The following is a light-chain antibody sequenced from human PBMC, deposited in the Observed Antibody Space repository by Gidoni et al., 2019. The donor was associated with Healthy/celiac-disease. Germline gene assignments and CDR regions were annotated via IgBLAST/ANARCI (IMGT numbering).Light chain of an antibody. CDR3: QQIYSTSWT. J-gene: IGKJ1*01. Sequence: IQMSQSPSSLSASVGDRVTITRRASQSISSYLNWHQQTPGKAPQLLIYAASSLQSGVPSRCSSRGSGTDITLTISSLQPEDGATYYCQQIYSTSWTFGQGTKVEIK. CDR1: QSISSY. V-gene: IGKV1-39*01. CDR2: AAS.